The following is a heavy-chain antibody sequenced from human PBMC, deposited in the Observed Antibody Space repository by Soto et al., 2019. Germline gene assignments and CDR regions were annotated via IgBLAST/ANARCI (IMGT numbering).Heavy chain of an antibody. D-gene: IGHD6-19*01. V-gene: IGHV4-39*01. Sequence: SETLSLTCTVSGGSISSSSYYWGWIRQPPGKGLEWIGSIYYSGSTYYNPSLKSRVTISVDTSKNQFSLKLSSVTAADTAVYYCARQEQNGWYVTTYFDYWGQGTLVTVSS. CDR1: GGSISSSSYY. J-gene: IGHJ4*02. CDR3: ARQEQNGWYVTTYFDY. CDR2: IYYSGST.